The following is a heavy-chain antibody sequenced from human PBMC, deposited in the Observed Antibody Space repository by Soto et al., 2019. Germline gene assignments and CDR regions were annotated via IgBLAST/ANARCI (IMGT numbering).Heavy chain of an antibody. J-gene: IGHJ6*02. CDR1: GFTFSSYE. D-gene: IGHD3-22*01. CDR3: ARGYYYDSSGYYPSRFGMDV. CDR2: ISSSGSTI. V-gene: IGHV3-48*03. Sequence: PGGSLRLSCVASGFTFSSYEMNWVRQAPGKGLEWVSYISSSGSTIYYADSVKGRFTISRDNAKNSLYLQMNSLRAEDTAVYYCARGYYYDSSGYYPSRFGMDVWGQGTTVTVSS.